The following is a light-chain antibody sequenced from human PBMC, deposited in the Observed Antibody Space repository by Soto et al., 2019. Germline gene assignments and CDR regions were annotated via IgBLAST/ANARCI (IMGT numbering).Light chain of an antibody. J-gene: IGKJ1*01. CDR2: DAS. V-gene: IGKV3-11*01. CDR3: RQRSNWPAGRT. CDR1: QSVSSY. Sequence: EIVLTQSPATLSLSPGERATLSCRASQSVSSYLAWYQQKPGQAPRLLIYDASNRATGIPARFSGSGSGTDFTLTISSLEPEDFAVYYCRQRSNWPAGRTFGQGTKVDIK.